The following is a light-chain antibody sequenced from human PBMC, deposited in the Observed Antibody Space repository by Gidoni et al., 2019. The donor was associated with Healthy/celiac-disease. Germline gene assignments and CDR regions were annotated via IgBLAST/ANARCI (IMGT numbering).Light chain of an antibody. Sequence: ELVLTQSPATLSLSPGERATLSCRASQLVSSYLAWYQQKPGQAPRLLIYDASNRATGSPARFSGSGSGTDFTLTISSLEPEDFAVYYCQQRSNWPPFTFGPGTKVDIK. CDR1: QLVSSY. CDR3: QQRSNWPPFT. CDR2: DAS. J-gene: IGKJ3*01. V-gene: IGKV3-11*01.